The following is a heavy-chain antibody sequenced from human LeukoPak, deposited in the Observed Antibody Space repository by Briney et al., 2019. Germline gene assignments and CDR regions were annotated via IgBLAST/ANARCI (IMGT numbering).Heavy chain of an antibody. CDR3: VMPGIRDCFYYMDV. D-gene: IGHD3-3*02. Sequence: SETLSLTCAVYGDSFSWHYWSWIRQPPGKGMEWIGEINQRGTTTYNPSLKSRLTISMDTSRNQYFLNLDSVTAADTAIYYCVMPGIRDCFYYMDVCGEGCSVTVSS. V-gene: IGHV4-34*01. J-gene: IGHJ6*03. CDR2: INQRGTT. CDR1: GDSFSWHY.